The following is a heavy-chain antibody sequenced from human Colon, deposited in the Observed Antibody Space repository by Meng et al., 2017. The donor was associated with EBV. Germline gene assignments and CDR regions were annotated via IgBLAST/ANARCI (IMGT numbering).Heavy chain of an antibody. V-gene: IGHV7-4-1*02. CDR3: ARGDYYDSSGLDY. J-gene: IGHJ4*02. D-gene: IGHD3-22*01. CDR2: INTNTGNP. CDR1: GYTFTSYA. Sequence: QVKPVVSRAELKKPWAPAKVSCNASGYTFTSYAMNWVRQAPGQGLEWKGWINTNTGNPTYAQGFTGRFVFSLDTSVSTAYLQISSLKAEDTAVYYCARGDYYDSSGLDYWGQGTLVTVSS.